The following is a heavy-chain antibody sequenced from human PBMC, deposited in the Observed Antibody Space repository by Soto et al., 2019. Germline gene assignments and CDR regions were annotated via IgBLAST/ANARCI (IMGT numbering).Heavy chain of an antibody. CDR2: ISYGGST. CDR1: GGSINSGGYC. Sequence: QVQLQESGPGLVKPSQTLSLTCTVSGGSINSGGYCWSWIRQHPVKGLDWIGCISYGGSTSYHPYRKSRVTISVDTSKNQFSLKLTSVTAADTAVYYCSRVILVWGQGALITVSS. J-gene: IGHJ4*02. D-gene: IGHD2-21*01. V-gene: IGHV4-31*03. CDR3: SRVILV.